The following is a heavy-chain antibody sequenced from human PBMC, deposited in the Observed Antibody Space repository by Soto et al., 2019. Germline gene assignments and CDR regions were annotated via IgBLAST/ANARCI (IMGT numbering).Heavy chain of an antibody. V-gene: IGHV6-1*01. CDR1: GDSVSSNSAA. Sequence: PAQTLSLTCAISGDSVSSNSAAWNLIRQSPSRGLEWLGRTYYRSKWYNDYAVSVKSRITINPDTSKNQFSLQLNSVTPEDTAVYYCARVGDSRTFDIWGQGTMVTVS. J-gene: IGHJ3*02. CDR3: ARVGDSRTFDI. CDR2: TYYRSKWYN. D-gene: IGHD2-21*02.